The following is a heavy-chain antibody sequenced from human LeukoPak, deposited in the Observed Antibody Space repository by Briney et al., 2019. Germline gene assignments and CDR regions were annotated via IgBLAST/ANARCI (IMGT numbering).Heavy chain of an antibody. V-gene: IGHV3-11*04. CDR3: AIQITMIVVVPYFDY. CDR1: GLTFSDYY. CDR2: ISGSGTTT. Sequence: GGSLRLSCAASGLTFSDYYMTWIRQAPGKGLEWVSSISGSGTTTYSADSVRGRFTVSRDNAKNSVFLYMNSLRAEDTAVYYCAIQITMIVVVPYFDYWGQGTLVTVSS. D-gene: IGHD3-22*01. J-gene: IGHJ4*02.